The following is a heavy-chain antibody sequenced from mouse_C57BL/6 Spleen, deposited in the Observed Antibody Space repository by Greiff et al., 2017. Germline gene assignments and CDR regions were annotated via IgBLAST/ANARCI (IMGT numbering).Heavy chain of an antibody. CDR2: IYPGSGST. Sequence: VQLQQPGAELVKPGASVKMSCKASGYTFTSYWITWVKQRPGQGLAWIGDIYPGSGSTNYNEKFKSKATLTVDTSSSTAYMQLSSLTSEDSAVYYCARSYYGSSYGYFDYWGQGTTLTVSS. V-gene: IGHV1-55*01. CDR3: ARSYYGSSYGYFDY. CDR1: GYTFTSYW. J-gene: IGHJ2*01. D-gene: IGHD1-1*01.